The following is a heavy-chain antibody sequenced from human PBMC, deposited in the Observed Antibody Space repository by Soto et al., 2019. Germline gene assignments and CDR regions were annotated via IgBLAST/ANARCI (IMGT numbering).Heavy chain of an antibody. CDR3: TRDPDYYDSSAYNTGRSDH. CDR1: GFTFSSFA. D-gene: IGHD3-22*01. V-gene: IGHV3-30-3*01. CDR2: TSYDGSDK. J-gene: IGHJ4*02. Sequence: QVQLVESGGGVVQPGRSLRLSCAASGFTFSSFAMHWVRQAPGKGLKWVASTSYDGSDKYYADSVKGRFTVSRDNSKNTLYLQMNSLRAEDTAVYYCTRDPDYYDSSAYNTGRSDHWGQGTLVTVSS.